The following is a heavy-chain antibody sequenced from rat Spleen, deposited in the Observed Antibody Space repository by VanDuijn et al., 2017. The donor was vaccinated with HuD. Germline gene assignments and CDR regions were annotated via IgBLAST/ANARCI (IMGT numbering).Heavy chain of an antibody. CDR2: INSAGST. CDR1: GYSIKSSYR. V-gene: IGHV3-3*01. D-gene: IGHD1-6*01. Sequence: EVQLQESGPGLVKPSQSLSLTCSVTGYSIKSSYRWNWIRKFPGNKLEWMGYINSAGSTNYNPSLKSRISITRDTSKNQFFLQVNSVTTEDTATDYFARSVYTTDLTPIGYVMDAWGQGASVTVSS. CDR3: ARSVYTTDLTPIGYVMDA. J-gene: IGHJ4*01.